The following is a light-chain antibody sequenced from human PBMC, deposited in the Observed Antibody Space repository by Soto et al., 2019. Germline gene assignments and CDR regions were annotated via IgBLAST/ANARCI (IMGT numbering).Light chain of an antibody. CDR2: GAS. J-gene: IGKJ1*01. CDR3: QQYDISPWT. V-gene: IGKV3-20*01. CDR1: QSVSSNY. Sequence: EIVLTQSPGTLSLSPGERATLSCRASQSVSSNYLAWYQQKPGQAPRLLIYGASDRATGIPDRFSGSGSGTDFTLTISRLEPEDFAVYYCQQYDISPWTFGQGTKVEIK.